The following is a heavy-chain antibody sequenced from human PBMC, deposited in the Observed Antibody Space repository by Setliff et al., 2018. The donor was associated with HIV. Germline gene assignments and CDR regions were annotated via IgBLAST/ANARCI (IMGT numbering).Heavy chain of an antibody. CDR1: GGTFSNYG. Sequence: SVKVSCKASGGTFSNYGMSWVRQAPGQGLEWMGGIIPISGTANYAQKFQGRVTITTDESTSTAYMELSGLRSEDTAVYYCARDPSSGNNYGYQPYYFDYWGQGTLVTVSS. J-gene: IGHJ4*02. CDR3: ARDPSSGNNYGYQPYYFDY. D-gene: IGHD4-17*01. V-gene: IGHV1-69*05. CDR2: IIPISGTA.